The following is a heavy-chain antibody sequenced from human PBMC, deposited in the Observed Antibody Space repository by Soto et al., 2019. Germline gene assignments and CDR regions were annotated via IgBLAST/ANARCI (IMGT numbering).Heavy chain of an antibody. CDR2: ISYDGSNK. CDR3: AKDGVVVVAATLYYYYGMDV. V-gene: IGHV3-30*18. CDR1: GFTFSSYG. Sequence: GGSLRLSCAASGFTFSSYGMHWVRQAPGKGLEWVAVISYDGSNKYYADSVKGRFTISRDNSKNTLYLQMDSLRAEDTAVYYCAKDGVVVVAATLYYYYGMDVWGQGTTVTVSS. J-gene: IGHJ6*02. D-gene: IGHD2-15*01.